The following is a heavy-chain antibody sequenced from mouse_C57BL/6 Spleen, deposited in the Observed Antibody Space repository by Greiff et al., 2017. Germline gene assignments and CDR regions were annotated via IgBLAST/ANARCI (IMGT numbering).Heavy chain of an antibody. CDR3: ASRGGDYDRFFAY. Sequence: QVQLQQPGAELVMPGASVKLSCKASGYTFTSYWMHWVKQRPGQGLEWIGEIDPSDSYTNYNQKFKGKSTLTVDKSSSTAYMQLSSLTSEDSAVYYCASRGGDYDRFFAYWGQGTLVTVSA. J-gene: IGHJ3*01. CDR2: IDPSDSYT. V-gene: IGHV1-69*01. CDR1: GYTFTSYW. D-gene: IGHD2-4*01.